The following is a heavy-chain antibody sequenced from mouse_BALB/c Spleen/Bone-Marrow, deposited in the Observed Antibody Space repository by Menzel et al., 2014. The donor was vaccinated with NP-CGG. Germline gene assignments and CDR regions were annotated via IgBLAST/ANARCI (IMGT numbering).Heavy chain of an antibody. CDR3: ARLGYYGAMEY. J-gene: IGHJ4*01. V-gene: IGHV4-1*02. CDR1: GFDFSRLW. D-gene: IGHD1-1*01. CDR2: INPDSRTI. Sequence: EVQLVESGGGLVQTGGSLKLSCAASGFDFSRLWASWVRQAPGKGLEWIGEINPDSRTINFTPSLKDKFIISRDNAKNTLYLQMSKVRSEDTALYYCARLGYYGAMEYLGQGTSVTVSS.